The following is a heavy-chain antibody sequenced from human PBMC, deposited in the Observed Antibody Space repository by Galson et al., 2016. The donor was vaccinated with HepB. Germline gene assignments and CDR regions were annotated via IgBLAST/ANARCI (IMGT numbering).Heavy chain of an antibody. CDR3: ARDEFARLVGGAIVPSKPDY. Sequence: SLRLSCAASGFTFSHYAVHWVRQAPGKGLEWVAVISDDGSIKDYADSVKGRFTISRDNSKKTLYLQMNSLRVEDTAVFYCARDEFARLVGGAIVPSKPDYWGQGTLVTVSS. J-gene: IGHJ4*02. CDR1: GFTFSHYA. CDR2: ISDDGSIK. D-gene: IGHD2/OR15-2a*01. V-gene: IGHV3-30-3*01.